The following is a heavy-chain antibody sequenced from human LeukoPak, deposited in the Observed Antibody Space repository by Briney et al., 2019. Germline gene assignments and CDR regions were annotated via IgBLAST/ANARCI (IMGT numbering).Heavy chain of an antibody. CDR1: GGSISSSSYY. J-gene: IGHJ4*02. V-gene: IGHV4-39*01. CDR3: ARSAYSSSKGTFDY. Sequence: PSETLSLTCTVSGGSISSSSYYWRWIRQPPGKGLEWIGCIYYSGSTYYNPSLKSRVTITVDTPKNQFSLKLSSVTAADTAVYYCARSAYSSSKGTFDYWGQGTLVTVSS. CDR2: IYYSGST. D-gene: IGHD6-13*01.